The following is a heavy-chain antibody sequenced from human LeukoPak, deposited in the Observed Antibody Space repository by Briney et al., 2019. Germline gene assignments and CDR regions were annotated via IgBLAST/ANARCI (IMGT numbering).Heavy chain of an antibody. CDR2: ISYSGGT. Sequence: SETLSLTCTVSGGSIISNNHYWGWTRQPPGKGLEWFGSISYSGGTAYNPSLRSRVTISVDTSKNQFSLKVNSVTAADTAVYYCARGYYDSSGYSFDYWGQGTLVTVSS. V-gene: IGHV4-39*01. J-gene: IGHJ4*02. D-gene: IGHD3-22*01. CDR1: GGSIISNNHY. CDR3: ARGYYDSSGYSFDY.